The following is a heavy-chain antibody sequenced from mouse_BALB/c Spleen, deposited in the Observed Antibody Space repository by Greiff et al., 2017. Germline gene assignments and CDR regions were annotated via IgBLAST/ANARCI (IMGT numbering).Heavy chain of an antibody. Sequence: VQLQQSGAELARPGASVKMSCKASGYTFTSYTMHWVKQRPGQGLEWIGYINPSSGYTNYNQKFKDKATLTADKSSSTAYMQLSSLTSEDSAVYYCASYDGYGAMDYWGQGTSVTVSS. J-gene: IGHJ4*01. CDR2: INPSSGYT. CDR1: GYTFTSYT. V-gene: IGHV1-4*01. CDR3: ASYDGYGAMDY. D-gene: IGHD2-3*01.